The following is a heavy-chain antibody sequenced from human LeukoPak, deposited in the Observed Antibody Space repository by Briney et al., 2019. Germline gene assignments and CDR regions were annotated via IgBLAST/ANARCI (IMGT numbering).Heavy chain of an antibody. CDR2: ISAGSST. J-gene: IGHJ4*02. Sequence: GGSLRLSCAASGFTFSSYAMSWVRQAPGKGLEWVSAISAGSSTYYADSVKGRFTISRDNSKNTLYLQMNSLRAGDTAVYYCAKGGSTSPNGINDYWGQGTLVTVSS. CDR1: GFTFSSYA. CDR3: AKGGSTSPNGINDY. V-gene: IGHV3-23*01. D-gene: IGHD2-2*01.